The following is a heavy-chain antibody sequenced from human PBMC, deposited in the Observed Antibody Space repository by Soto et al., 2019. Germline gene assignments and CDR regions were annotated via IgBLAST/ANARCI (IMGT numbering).Heavy chain of an antibody. V-gene: IGHV4-59*11. Sequence: PSETLSLTCSVSGDSLKNHYWPWIRHSPGKGLEWIGHIYDRGSTNCSPALKSRGSMSVDTSKNLFSLKMNSVTAADTAVYYCATSSMVPVDYFDFWVQGTVVSVSS. J-gene: IGHJ4*02. CDR2: IYDRGST. CDR3: ATSSMVPVDYFDF. CDR1: GDSLKNHY. D-gene: IGHD3-10*01.